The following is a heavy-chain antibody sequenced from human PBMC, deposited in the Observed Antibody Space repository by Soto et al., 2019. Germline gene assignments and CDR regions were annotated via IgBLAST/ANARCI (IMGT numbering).Heavy chain of an antibody. CDR2: IYYSGST. J-gene: IGHJ2*01. V-gene: IGHV4-59*01. Sequence: SETLSLTCTVSGGSSDSYYWSCIRQTPGRGLQLIGYIYYSGSTNYNPSLISRVTISVDTSRKQFSLRLSSVTAADTAVYFCARVQDYYDRIGHVRNWYFDLWGRGTLVTVS. CDR1: GGSSDSYY. D-gene: IGHD3-22*01. CDR3: ARVQDYYDRIGHVRNWYFDL.